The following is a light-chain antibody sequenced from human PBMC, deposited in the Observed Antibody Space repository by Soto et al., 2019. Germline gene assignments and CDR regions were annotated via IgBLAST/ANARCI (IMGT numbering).Light chain of an antibody. Sequence: EIVMRQSPLTLSASPGERAIFSCRASQSVGSYIDWYQQNRGKFPMLLAYDASTRATAIPARFNGSGSCTEFTLTTTTLPPEDFAVYYCQQYYQWPSYTFGQGTKVDI. J-gene: IGKJ2*01. V-gene: IGKV3-15*01. CDR2: DAS. CDR1: QSVGSY. CDR3: QQYYQWPSYT.